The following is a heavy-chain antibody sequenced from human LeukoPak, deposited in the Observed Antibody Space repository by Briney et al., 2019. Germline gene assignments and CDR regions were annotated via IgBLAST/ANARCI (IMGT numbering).Heavy chain of an antibody. CDR2: IKSKADGGTT. CDR3: TTGLEYGDPFDY. D-gene: IGHD4-17*01. J-gene: IGHJ4*02. CDR1: GFTFSNAW. V-gene: IGHV3-15*01. Sequence: PGGSLRLSCAASGFTFSNAWMSWVRQAPGKGLEWVGRIKSKADGGTTDYAAPVKGRFTISRDDSKNTLYLQMNSLKTEDTAVYYCTTGLEYGDPFDYWGQGTLVTVSS.